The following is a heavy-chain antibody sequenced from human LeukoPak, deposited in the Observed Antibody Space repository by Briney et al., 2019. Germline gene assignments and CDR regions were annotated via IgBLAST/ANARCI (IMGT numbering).Heavy chain of an antibody. D-gene: IGHD5-12*01. CDR3: TRRVDIVATTKGPLTQPTNDY. CDR1: GFTFSGSA. V-gene: IGHV3-73*01. Sequence: PGGSLRLSCAASGFTFSGSAMHWVRQASGKGLEWVGRIRSKANSYATAYAASVKGRFTISRDDSKNTAYLQMNSLKTEDTAVYYCTRRVDIVATTKGPLTQPTNDYWGQGTLVTVSS. CDR2: IRSKANSYAT. J-gene: IGHJ4*02.